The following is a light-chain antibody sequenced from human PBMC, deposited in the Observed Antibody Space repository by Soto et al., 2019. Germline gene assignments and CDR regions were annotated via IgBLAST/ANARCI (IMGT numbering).Light chain of an antibody. V-gene: IGKV1-12*01. J-gene: IGKJ1*01. Sequence: SVSASLGDRITMTSGASQDIGGRLAWFQQKPGKAPQYLIQAASILQSGVPSRFSGSGSGTEFILTINYLQPEDFAPYLCLQFYSFPRTFGLGTKVDI. CDR3: LQFYSFPRT. CDR2: AAS. CDR1: QDIGGR.